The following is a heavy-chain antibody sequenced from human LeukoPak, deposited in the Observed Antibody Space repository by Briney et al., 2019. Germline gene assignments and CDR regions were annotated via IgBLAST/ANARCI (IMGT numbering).Heavy chain of an antibody. Sequence: PSETLSLTCNVSGGSISSYYWSWIRQPPGKGLAWIGYIDYSGSTKYNRFLKSRVTISVDTSKNQFSLKLSSVTAADTAVYDCARHVTPKGWFDPWGQGTLVTAYS. D-gene: IGHD2-21*02. CDR3: ARHVTPKGWFDP. V-gene: IGHV4-59*08. CDR1: GGSISSYY. J-gene: IGHJ5*02. CDR2: IDYSGST.